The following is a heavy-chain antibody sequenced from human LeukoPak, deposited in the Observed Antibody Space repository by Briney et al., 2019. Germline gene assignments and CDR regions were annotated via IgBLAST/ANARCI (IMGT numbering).Heavy chain of an antibody. J-gene: IGHJ4*02. CDR1: GGSFSDYY. Sequence: SETLSLTCAVYGGSFSDYYWSWIRQPPGKGLEWIGEINHSGTTNYSPSLKSRVSISVDTSTNTCSLKLNPVTAAAAAMYYCASHYSSGSYRYTGSFDSWGQGMLVNVSS. CDR3: ASHYSSGSYRYTGSFDS. D-gene: IGHD3-16*02. CDR2: INHSGTT. V-gene: IGHV4-34*01.